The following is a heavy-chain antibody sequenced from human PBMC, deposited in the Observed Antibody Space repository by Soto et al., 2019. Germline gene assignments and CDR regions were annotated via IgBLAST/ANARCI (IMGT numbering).Heavy chain of an antibody. CDR2: ISYDGSNK. D-gene: IGHD5-12*01. J-gene: IGHJ3*02. Sequence: GGSLRLSCAASGFTFSSYGMHWVRQAPGKGLEWVAVISYDGSNKYYADSVKGRFTISRDNSKNTLYLQMNSLRAEDTAVYYCAEPVEMATITDAFDIWGQGTMVTVSS. V-gene: IGHV3-30*18. CDR3: AEPVEMATITDAFDI. CDR1: GFTFSSYG.